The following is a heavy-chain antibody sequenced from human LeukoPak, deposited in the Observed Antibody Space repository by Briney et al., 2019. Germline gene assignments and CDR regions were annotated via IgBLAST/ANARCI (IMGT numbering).Heavy chain of an antibody. D-gene: IGHD6-19*01. J-gene: IGHJ4*02. Sequence: GGSLRLSCAASGFTFSSYGMSWVRQAPGKGLEWVSAISGSGGSTYYADSVEGRFTISRDNSKNTLYLQMNSLRAEDTAVYYCAKSQYSSGGDFGYWGQGTLVTVSS. V-gene: IGHV3-23*01. CDR1: GFTFSSYG. CDR2: ISGSGGST. CDR3: AKSQYSSGGDFGY.